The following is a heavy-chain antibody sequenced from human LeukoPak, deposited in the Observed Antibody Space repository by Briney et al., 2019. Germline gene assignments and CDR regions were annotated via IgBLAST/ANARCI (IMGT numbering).Heavy chain of an antibody. CDR3: ARFGLIRESAVAGTGTDAFDI. CDR1: GGTFSSYA. D-gene: IGHD6-19*01. Sequence: VASVKVSCKASGGTFSSYAISWVRQAPGQGLEWMGGIIPIFGTANYAQKFQGRVTITADKSTSTAYMELSSLRSEDTAVYYCARFGLIRESAVAGTGTDAFDIWGQGTMVTVSS. CDR2: IIPIFGTA. V-gene: IGHV1-69*06. J-gene: IGHJ3*02.